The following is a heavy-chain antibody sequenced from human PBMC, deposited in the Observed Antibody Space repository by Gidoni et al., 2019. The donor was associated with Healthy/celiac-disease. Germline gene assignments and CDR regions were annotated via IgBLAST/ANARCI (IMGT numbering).Heavy chain of an antibody. Sequence: QLQLQESGPGLVKPSETLSLTCTVAGGSISSRSYYWGWLRQPPGKGLEWIGSISYSGSTYYNPSLKSRVTISVDTSKNQFSLKLSSVTAADTAVYYCARLLAGTADYWGQGTLVTVSS. D-gene: IGHD1-1*01. CDR1: GGSISSRSYY. CDR2: ISYSGST. CDR3: ARLLAGTADY. V-gene: IGHV4-39*01. J-gene: IGHJ4*02.